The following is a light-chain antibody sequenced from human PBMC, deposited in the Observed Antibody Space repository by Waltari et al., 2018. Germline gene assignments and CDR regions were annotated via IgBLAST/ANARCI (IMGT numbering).Light chain of an antibody. Sequence: IQMTQSPSTLPASIGDRVTITCRASQRVGSSLAWYQQKPGKAPNLLIYKASSLESGVPSRFSGSGSGTDFTLTISCLQSEDFATYYCQQYNSDSLTFGRGTRVEIE. CDR3: QQYNSDSLT. J-gene: IGKJ5*01. CDR2: KAS. V-gene: IGKV1-5*03. CDR1: QRVGSS.